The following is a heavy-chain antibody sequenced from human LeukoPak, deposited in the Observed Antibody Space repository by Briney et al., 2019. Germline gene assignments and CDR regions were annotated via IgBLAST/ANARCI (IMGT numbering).Heavy chain of an antibody. V-gene: IGHV3-48*02. D-gene: IGHD6-19*01. Sequence: GGSLRLSCAASGFTFSSYTMNWVRQAPGKGLEWVSYISSSSSTIYYADSVKGRFTISRDNARNSLYLQMNSLRDEDTAVYYCARGFLAVTGTSDYWGQGTLVTVSP. J-gene: IGHJ4*02. CDR3: ARGFLAVTGTSDY. CDR2: ISSSSSTI. CDR1: GFTFSSYT.